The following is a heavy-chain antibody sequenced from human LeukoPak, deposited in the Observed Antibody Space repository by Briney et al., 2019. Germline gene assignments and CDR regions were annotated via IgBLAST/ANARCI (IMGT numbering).Heavy chain of an antibody. CDR2: ISGSGGST. CDR3: ARGGAARPDF. V-gene: IGHV3-23*01. J-gene: IGHJ4*02. D-gene: IGHD6-6*01. CDR1: GFTFSNYG. Sequence: PGGSLRLSCASSGFTFSNYGMSWVRQAPGKGLEWVSAISGSGGSTYHADSVKGRFTISRDNSKNTLYLQMNSLRAEDTAVYYCARGGAARPDFWGQGTLVTVSS.